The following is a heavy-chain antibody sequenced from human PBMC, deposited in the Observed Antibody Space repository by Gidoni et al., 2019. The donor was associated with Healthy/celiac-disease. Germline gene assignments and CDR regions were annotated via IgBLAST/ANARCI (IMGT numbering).Heavy chain of an antibody. V-gene: IGHV3-23*01. CDR2: ISGSGGST. CDR1: GFTFSSYA. D-gene: IGHD6-19*01. Sequence: EVQLLESGGGLVQPGGSLRLSCAASGFTFSSYAISWVRQAPGKGLEWFSAISGSGGSTYYADSVKGRFTISRDNSKNTLYLQMNSLRAEDTAVYYCAKDVHWEQWQKDAFDIWGQGTMVTVSS. CDR3: AKDVHWEQWQKDAFDI. J-gene: IGHJ3*02.